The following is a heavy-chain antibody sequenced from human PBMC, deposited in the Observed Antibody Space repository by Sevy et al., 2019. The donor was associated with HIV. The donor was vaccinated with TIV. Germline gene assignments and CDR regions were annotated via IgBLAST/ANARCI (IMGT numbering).Heavy chain of an antibody. Sequence: ASVKVSCKASGYTLSRLSMHWVRQGPGKGLEWMGRFDPEDDETIYAQTFQGRVTMTEDTSTDTAYMELSSLRFEDTAVYYCATAKDYYENSGDPFDYWGQGTLVTVSS. V-gene: IGHV1-24*01. CDR3: ATAKDYYENSGDPFDY. CDR1: GYTLSRLS. J-gene: IGHJ4*02. CDR2: FDPEDDET. D-gene: IGHD3-22*01.